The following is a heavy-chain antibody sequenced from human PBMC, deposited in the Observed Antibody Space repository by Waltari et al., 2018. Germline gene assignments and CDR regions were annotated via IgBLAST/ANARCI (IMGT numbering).Heavy chain of an antibody. CDR1: GFTVSSNY. CDR2: SYSGGST. Sequence: EVQLVESGGGLVQPGGSLRLSCAASGFTVSSNYMSWVRQAPGKGLEWVSVSYSGGSTYYADSVKGRFTISRDNSKNTLYLQMNSLRAEDTAVYYCARYSSSPAPKYYYYYMDVWGKGTTVTVSS. J-gene: IGHJ6*03. CDR3: ARYSSSPAPKYYYYYMDV. D-gene: IGHD6-13*01. V-gene: IGHV3-66*02.